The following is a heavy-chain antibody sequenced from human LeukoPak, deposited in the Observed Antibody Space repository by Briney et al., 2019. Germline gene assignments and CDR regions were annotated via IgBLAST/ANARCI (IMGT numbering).Heavy chain of an antibody. CDR1: GYTFTSYY. CDR3: ARAFQSLGGLSLPDY. J-gene: IGHJ4*02. Sequence: EASVKVSCKASGYTFTSYYMHWVRQAPGQGLEWMGWIHPSTGNPTYAQGFTGRFVFSLDTSVSTMYLQISSLKAEDTAVYFCARAFQSLGGLSLPDYWGQGTLLTVSS. V-gene: IGHV7-4-1*02. CDR2: IHPSTGNP. D-gene: IGHD3-16*02.